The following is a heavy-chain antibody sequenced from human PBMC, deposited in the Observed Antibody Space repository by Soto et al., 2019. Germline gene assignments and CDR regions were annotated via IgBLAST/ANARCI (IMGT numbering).Heavy chain of an antibody. Sequence: GSLRLSCAASGFTFSSYAMSWVRQAPGKGLEWVSAISGSGGSTYYADSVKGRFTISRDNSKNTLYLQMNSLRAEDTAVYYCAKDYYYDSSGQADYWGQGTLVTVSS. CDR1: GFTFSSYA. CDR2: ISGSGGST. J-gene: IGHJ4*02. CDR3: AKDYYYDSSGQADY. D-gene: IGHD3-22*01. V-gene: IGHV3-23*01.